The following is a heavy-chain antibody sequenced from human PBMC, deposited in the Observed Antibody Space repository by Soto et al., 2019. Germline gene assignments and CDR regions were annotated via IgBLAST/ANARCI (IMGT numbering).Heavy chain of an antibody. D-gene: IGHD5-18*01. J-gene: IGHJ4*02. CDR2: ISAYNGNT. CDR1: GYTFTIYG. CDR3: ARDPGRYSYEDY. Sequence: GASVKVSCKASGYTFTIYGISGVRQAPGQGLEWMGWISAYNGNTNYAQKLQGRVTMTTDTSTSTAYMELRSLRSDDMAVYYCARDPGRYSYEDYWGQGTLVTVSS. V-gene: IGHV1-18*03.